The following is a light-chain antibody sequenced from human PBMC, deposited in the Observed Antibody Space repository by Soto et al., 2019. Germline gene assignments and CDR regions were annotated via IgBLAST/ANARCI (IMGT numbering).Light chain of an antibody. CDR1: SSNIGSNT. CDR2: SNN. Sequence: QSVLTQPPSASGTSGQRVTVSCSGSSSNIGSNTVNWYQQLPGTAPKLLIYSNNQRPSGVPDRFSGSKSGTSASLAISGLQSEDEAHYYCAAWDDSLNGVVFGGGTKLTVL. J-gene: IGLJ2*01. CDR3: AAWDDSLNGVV. V-gene: IGLV1-44*01.